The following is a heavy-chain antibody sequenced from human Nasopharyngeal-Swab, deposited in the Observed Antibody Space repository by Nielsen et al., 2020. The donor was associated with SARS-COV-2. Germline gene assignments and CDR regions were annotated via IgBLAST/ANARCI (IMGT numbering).Heavy chain of an antibody. J-gene: IGHJ6*02. CDR3: ARRVRCSGSSCDMDV. Sequence: ASVKISCKASGYTFNNYYIHWVRQAPGQGLEWMGMINPGNGGTTYAQKFQGRVTMTRDTSTCTVFMDLSSLRSEDTAVYYCARRVRCSGSSCDMDVWGQGTTVTVSS. CDR1: GYTFNNYY. CDR2: INPGNGGT. D-gene: IGHD2-2*01. V-gene: IGHV1-46*02.